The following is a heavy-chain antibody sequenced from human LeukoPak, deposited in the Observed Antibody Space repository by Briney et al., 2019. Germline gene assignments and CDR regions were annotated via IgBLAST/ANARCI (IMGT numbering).Heavy chain of an antibody. CDR3: ARDKFGAAGNLFDY. CDR2: ISYDGSNK. D-gene: IGHD6-13*01. Sequence: GGSLRLSCAASGFTFCSYAMHWVRQAPGKGLEWVAVISYDGSNKYHADSVKGRFTISRDNSKNTLYLQMNSLRAEDTAVYYCARDKFGAAGNLFDYWGQGTLVTVPS. J-gene: IGHJ4*02. V-gene: IGHV3-30*04. CDR1: GFTFCSYA.